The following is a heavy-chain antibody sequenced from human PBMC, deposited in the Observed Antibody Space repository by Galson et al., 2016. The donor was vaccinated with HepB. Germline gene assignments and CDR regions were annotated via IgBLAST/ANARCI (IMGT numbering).Heavy chain of an antibody. CDR3: TREGHTSGHCGDFDS. CDR1: GFTFSTHP. Sequence: SLRLSCAASGFTFSTHPMAWVRQAPGKGLEWVSTIGANDFRHYADSVKVRFTISRDKSRNTLYLQMNSLSAEAAAVYYCTREGHTSGHCGDFDSWGQGTLVTVSS. D-gene: IGHD2-21*02. CDR2: IGANDFR. J-gene: IGHJ4*02. V-gene: IGHV3-23*01.